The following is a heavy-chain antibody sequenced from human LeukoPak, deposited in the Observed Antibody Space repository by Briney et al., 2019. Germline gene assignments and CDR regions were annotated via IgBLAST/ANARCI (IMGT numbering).Heavy chain of an antibody. Sequence: SETLSLTCTVSGGAISNSSYYWGWIRQPPGKGLEWIGSIYYSGSTYYNPSLNSLVTISVDTSKNQYSLKLSSGTAADTAVYYCASRCSSTSCYAPYYYFGMDVWGKGTTVTVSS. J-gene: IGHJ6*04. CDR1: GGAISNSSYY. CDR3: ASRCSSTSCYAPYYYFGMDV. CDR2: IYYSGST. D-gene: IGHD2-2*01. V-gene: IGHV4-39*01.